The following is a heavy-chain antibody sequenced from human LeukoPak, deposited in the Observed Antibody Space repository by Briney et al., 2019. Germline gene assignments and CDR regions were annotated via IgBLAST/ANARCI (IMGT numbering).Heavy chain of an antibody. J-gene: IGHJ4*02. CDR3: ATVDSGGYYYFDY. V-gene: IGHV1-69*13. CDR2: IIPIFGTA. Sequence: ASVKVSCKASGGTFSSYAISWVRQAPGQGLEWMGGIIPIFGTANYAQKFQGRVTITADESTSTAYMELSSLRSEDTAVYYCATVDSGGYYYFDYWGQGTLVTVSS. CDR1: GGTFSSYA. D-gene: IGHD3-22*01.